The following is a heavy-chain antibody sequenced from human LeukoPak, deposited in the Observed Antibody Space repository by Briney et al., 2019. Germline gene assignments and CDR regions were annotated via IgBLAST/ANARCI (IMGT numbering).Heavy chain of an antibody. CDR1: GGSISSYY. Sequence: PSETLSLTCTVSGGSISSYYWSWIRQPAGKGLEWIRRIYTSGSTNYNPSLKSRVTMSVDTSKNQFSLKLSSVTAADTAGYYCARQSSSSGSSAFDIWGQGTMVTVSS. CDR3: ARQSSSSGSSAFDI. D-gene: IGHD6-6*01. J-gene: IGHJ3*02. CDR2: IYTSGST. V-gene: IGHV4-4*07.